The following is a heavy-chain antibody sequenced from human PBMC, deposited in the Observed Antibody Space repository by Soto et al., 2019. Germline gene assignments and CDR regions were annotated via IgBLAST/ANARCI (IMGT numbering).Heavy chain of an antibody. V-gene: IGHV3-48*02. Sequence: EVQLVESGGGLVQPGGSLRLSCAASGFTFSSYTMNWVRQAPGTGLEWVSYITSSSSTIYYADSVKGRFTISRDNANNSLYLQMNSLRDEDTTAYYCARTLAAAAYYYCYGRDVWGQGTTVTVSS. D-gene: IGHD6-13*01. CDR1: GFTFSSYT. CDR2: ITSSSSTI. J-gene: IGHJ6*02. CDR3: ARTLAAAAYYYCYGRDV.